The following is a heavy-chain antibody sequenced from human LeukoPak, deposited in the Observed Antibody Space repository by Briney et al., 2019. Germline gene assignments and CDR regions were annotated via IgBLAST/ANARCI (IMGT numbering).Heavy chain of an antibody. V-gene: IGHV3-30*18. CDR1: GFTLCSYG. D-gene: IGHD5-12*01. CDR2: ISYDGSNK. CDR3: AKDSGYASAFDI. Sequence: PGRSLRLSCAASGFTLCSYGMHWVRQAPGKGLEWVAVISYDGSNKYYADSVKGRFTISRDDSKNTLYVQMNSLRVDDAAVYYCAKDSGYASAFDIWGPGTMVTVSS. J-gene: IGHJ3*02.